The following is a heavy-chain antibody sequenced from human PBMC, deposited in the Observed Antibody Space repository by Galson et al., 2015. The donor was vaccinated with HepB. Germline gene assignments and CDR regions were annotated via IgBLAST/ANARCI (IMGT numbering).Heavy chain of an antibody. CDR3: ARAIDDFWSGDYFDY. D-gene: IGHD3-3*01. J-gene: IGHJ4*02. CDR2: INPNSGGT. Sequence: SVKVSCKASGYTFTGYYMHWVRQAPGQGLEWMGWINPNSGGTNYAQKFQGRVTMTRDTSISTAYMELSRLRSDDTAVYYCARAIDDFWSGDYFDYWGQGTLVTVSS. CDR1: GYTFTGYY. V-gene: IGHV1-2*02.